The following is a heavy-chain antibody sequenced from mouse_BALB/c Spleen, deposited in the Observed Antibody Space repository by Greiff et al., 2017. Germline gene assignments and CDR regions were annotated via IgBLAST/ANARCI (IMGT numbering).Heavy chain of an antibody. CDR3: ARGGKLLFAY. D-gene: IGHD2-1*01. V-gene: IGHV1-7*01. CDR2: INPSTGYT. J-gene: IGHJ3*01. Sequence: QVQLKESGAELAKPGASVKMSCKASGYTFTSYWMHWVKQRPGQGLEWIGYINPSTGYTEYNQKFKDKATLTADKSSSTAYMQLSSLTSEDSAVYYCARGGKLLFAYWGQGTLVTVSA. CDR1: GYTFTSYW.